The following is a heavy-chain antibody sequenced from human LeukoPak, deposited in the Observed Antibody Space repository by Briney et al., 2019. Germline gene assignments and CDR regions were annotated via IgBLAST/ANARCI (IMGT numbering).Heavy chain of an antibody. CDR3: ARDRIVVVPAAIVSGFDP. Sequence: ASVKVSCKASGYTFTSYAMNWVRQAPGQGLEWMGWINTNTGNPTYAQGFTGRFAFSLDTSVSTAYLQISSLKAEDTAVYYCARDRIVVVPAAIVSGFDPWGQGTLVTVSS. CDR2: INTNTGNP. J-gene: IGHJ5*02. D-gene: IGHD2-2*02. CDR1: GYTFTSYA. V-gene: IGHV7-4-1*02.